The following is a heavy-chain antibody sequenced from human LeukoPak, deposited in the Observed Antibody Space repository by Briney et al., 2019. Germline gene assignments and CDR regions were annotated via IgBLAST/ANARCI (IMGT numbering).Heavy chain of an antibody. CDR3: AKGGNYDILTY. Sequence: PGGSLRLSCVASGFTFSSYAMTWVRQAPGKGLEWVSGISGSGGGTYYADSVKGRFTISRDNSKNTLYLQMNSLRAEDTAVYYCAKGGNYDILTYGGQGTLVTASS. V-gene: IGHV3-23*01. J-gene: IGHJ4*02. D-gene: IGHD3-9*01. CDR2: ISGSGGGT. CDR1: GFTFSSYA.